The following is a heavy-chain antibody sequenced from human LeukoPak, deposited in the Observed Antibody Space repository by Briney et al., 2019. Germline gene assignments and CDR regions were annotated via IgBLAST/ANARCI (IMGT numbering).Heavy chain of an antibody. V-gene: IGHV3-23*01. CDR2: ISGNEYNI. J-gene: IGHJ4*02. CDR1: GFTFGVYS. CDR3: TKGPGGVDLGRPSVLGVVDS. Sequence: AGGSQRLSCVGSGFTFGVYSMSWVRQVPGKGLEWVASISGNEYNIKYADSVKGRFTVSRDNAKTKLYLEMKSLRPDDTAIYYCTKGPGGVDLGRPSVLGVVDSWGQGTLVSVPS. D-gene: IGHD3-3*01.